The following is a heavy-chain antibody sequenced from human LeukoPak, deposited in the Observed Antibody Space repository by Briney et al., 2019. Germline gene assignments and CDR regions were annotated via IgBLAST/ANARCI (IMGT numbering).Heavy chain of an antibody. CDR3: ARDMNYYGSGSPHYFDY. D-gene: IGHD3-10*01. Sequence: PGGSLRLSCAASGFTLSSYAMSWVRQAPGKGLEWVSAISGSGGSTYYADSVKGRFTISRDNSKNTLYLQMNSLRAEDTAVYYCARDMNYYGSGSPHYFDYWGQGTLVTVSS. J-gene: IGHJ4*02. CDR1: GFTLSSYA. CDR2: ISGSGGST. V-gene: IGHV3-23*01.